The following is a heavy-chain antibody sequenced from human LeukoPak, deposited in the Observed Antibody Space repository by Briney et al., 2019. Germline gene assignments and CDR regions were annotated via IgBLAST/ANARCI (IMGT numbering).Heavy chain of an antibody. J-gene: IGHJ4*02. Sequence: PGGSLRLSCAASGFTFDDYAMHWVRQAPGKGLEWVSGISWNSGSIGYADSVKGRFTISGDNAKNSLYLQMNSLRAEDTALYYCAKDGSNYFDYWGQGTLVTVSS. D-gene: IGHD1-26*01. CDR2: ISWNSGSI. CDR3: AKDGSNYFDY. V-gene: IGHV3-9*01. CDR1: GFTFDDYA.